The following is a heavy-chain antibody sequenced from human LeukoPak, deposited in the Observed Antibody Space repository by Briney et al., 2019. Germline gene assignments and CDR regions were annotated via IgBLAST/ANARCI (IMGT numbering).Heavy chain of an antibody. CDR2: IGGSGTKT. CDR3: ATSRGSWPDYFNY. V-gene: IGHV3-23*01. CDR1: GFTFTKYA. Sequence: GGSLRLSCAASGFTFTKYAMSWVRQAAGKGLEWVSAIGGSGTKTFYAESVKGRFTISRDNVKNSLYLQMNSLRAEDTAIYYCATSRGSWPDYFNYWGQGTLVTVSS. J-gene: IGHJ4*02. D-gene: IGHD6-13*01.